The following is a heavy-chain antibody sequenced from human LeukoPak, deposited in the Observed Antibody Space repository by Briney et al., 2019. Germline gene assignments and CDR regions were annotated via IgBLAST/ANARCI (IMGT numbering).Heavy chain of an antibody. Sequence: PSETLSLTCTVSGGSLSSHYWSWIRQSPGKGLEWIGYIYYNGNSNYNPSLKSRVTISVDTSKNQFSLKLSSVTAADTAVYYCARGPYYYNSDAAYYFDYWGQGTLVTVSS. CDR1: GGSLSSHY. V-gene: IGHV4-59*11. D-gene: IGHD3-22*01. CDR3: ARGPYYYNSDAAYYFDY. CDR2: IYYNGNS. J-gene: IGHJ4*02.